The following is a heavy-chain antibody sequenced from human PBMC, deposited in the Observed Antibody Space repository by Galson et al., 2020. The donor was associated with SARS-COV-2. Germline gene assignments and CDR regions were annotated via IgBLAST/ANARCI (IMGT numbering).Heavy chain of an antibody. Sequence: GGSLRLSCAASGFTFSSYSMNWVRQAPGKGLEWVAVIWYDGSNKYYADSVKGRFTISRDNSKNTLYLQMNSLRAEDTAVYYCARDLKFGLPTDYMDVWGKGTTVTVSS. V-gene: IGHV3-33*08. CDR3: ARDLKFGLPTDYMDV. CDR1: GFTFSSYS. J-gene: IGHJ6*03. D-gene: IGHD3-16*01. CDR2: IWYDGSNK.